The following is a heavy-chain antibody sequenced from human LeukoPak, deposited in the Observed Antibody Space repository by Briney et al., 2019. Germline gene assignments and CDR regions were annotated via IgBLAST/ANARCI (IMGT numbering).Heavy chain of an antibody. D-gene: IGHD5-12*01. CDR1: GGSFSGYY. Sequence: SETLSLTCAVYGGSFSGYYWSWIRQPPGKGLEWIGEINHSGSTNYNPSLKSRVTISVDTSKNQFSLKLSSVTAADTAVYYCARGRDSGYDYRSYCFDYWGQGTLVTVSS. CDR2: INHSGST. V-gene: IGHV4-34*01. J-gene: IGHJ4*02. CDR3: ARGRDSGYDYRSYCFDY.